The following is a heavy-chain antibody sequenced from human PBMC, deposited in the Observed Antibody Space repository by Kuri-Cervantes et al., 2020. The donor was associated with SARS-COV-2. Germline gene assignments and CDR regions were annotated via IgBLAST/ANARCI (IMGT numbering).Heavy chain of an antibody. J-gene: IGHJ4*02. Sequence: ASVKVSCKASGYTFTSYGISWVRQAPGQGLEWMGWISAYNGNTNYAQKLQGRVTTTTDTSTSTAYMELRSLRSDDTAVYYCARVYCSGGSCYSLDYWGQGTLVTVSS. V-gene: IGHV1-18*01. CDR3: ARVYCSGGSCYSLDY. D-gene: IGHD2-15*01. CDR1: GYTFTSYG. CDR2: ISAYNGNT.